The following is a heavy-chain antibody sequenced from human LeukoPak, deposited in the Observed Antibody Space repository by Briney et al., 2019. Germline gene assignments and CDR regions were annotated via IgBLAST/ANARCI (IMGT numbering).Heavy chain of an antibody. CDR3: AKDRYSGSSKGVDY. V-gene: IGHV3-53*01. Sequence: GGSLRLSCAASGFTVSSNYMSWVRQAPGKGLEWVSVIYSGGSTYYADSVKGRFTISRDNSKNTLYLQMNSLRAEDTAVYYCAKDRYSGSSKGVDYWGQGTLVTVSS. CDR1: GFTVSSNY. J-gene: IGHJ4*02. D-gene: IGHD1-26*01. CDR2: IYSGGST.